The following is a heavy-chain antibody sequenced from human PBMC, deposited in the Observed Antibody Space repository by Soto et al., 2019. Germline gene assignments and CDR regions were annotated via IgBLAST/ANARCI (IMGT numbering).Heavy chain of an antibody. Sequence: ASVKVSCKASGYTFTNYDINWVRQATGQGLEWMGWMNPNSGNTGYAQKFQGRVTMTRNTSISTAYMELSSLRSEDTAVYYCARVPGIAARVGNWFDPWGQGTLVTVSS. D-gene: IGHD6-6*01. V-gene: IGHV1-8*01. CDR1: GYTFTNYD. CDR3: ARVPGIAARVGNWFDP. J-gene: IGHJ5*02. CDR2: MNPNSGNT.